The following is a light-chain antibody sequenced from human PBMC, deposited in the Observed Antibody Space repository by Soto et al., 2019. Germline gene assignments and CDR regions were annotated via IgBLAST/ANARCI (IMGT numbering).Light chain of an antibody. V-gene: IGKV1-5*01. CDR1: QSVTTW. CDR2: DAS. J-gene: IGKJ1*01. Sequence: DIQMTQSPSTLSASVGDRVTITCRASQSVTTWLAWYQQKPGMAPKLLIYDASNLEGGVPSRFSGSGSGTEFSLTISSLQPDDFATYYCHQYNKYSPWTFGQGTKVEIK. CDR3: HQYNKYSPWT.